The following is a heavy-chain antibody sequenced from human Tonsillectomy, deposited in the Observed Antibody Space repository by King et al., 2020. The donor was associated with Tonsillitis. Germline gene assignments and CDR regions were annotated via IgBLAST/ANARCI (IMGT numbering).Heavy chain of an antibody. J-gene: IGHJ4*02. CDR1: GFTFNNYW. CDR3: ARECCSGGNCYRGYFDK. D-gene: IGHD2-15*01. Sequence: VQLVESGGGLVHPAGSLRLSCAASGFTFNNYWMTWVRQAPGKGLEWVANINQDGSEKYYMVSVKGRFTISMDNTKNSLYLKMNSLRAEDTAVYYCARECCSGGNCYRGYFDKWGQGTLVTVSS. V-gene: IGHV3-7*03. CDR2: INQDGSEK.